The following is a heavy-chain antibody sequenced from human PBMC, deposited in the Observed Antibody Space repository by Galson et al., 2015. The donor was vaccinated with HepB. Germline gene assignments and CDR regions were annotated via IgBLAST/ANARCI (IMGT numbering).Heavy chain of an antibody. Sequence: SLRLSCAASGFTFSSYGMHWVRQAPGKGLEWVAVIWYDGSNKYYADSVKGRFTISRDNSKNTLYLQMNSLRAEDTAVYYCARGPSYYDSSHNWFDPWGQGTLVTVSS. CDR2: IWYDGSNK. CDR1: GFTFSSYG. D-gene: IGHD3-22*01. V-gene: IGHV3-33*08. CDR3: ARGPSYYDSSHNWFDP. J-gene: IGHJ5*02.